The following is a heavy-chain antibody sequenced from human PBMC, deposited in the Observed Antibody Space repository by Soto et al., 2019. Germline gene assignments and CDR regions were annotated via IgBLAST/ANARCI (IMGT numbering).Heavy chain of an antibody. CDR3: ARDYYDILTGSTIYYYYGMDV. J-gene: IGHJ6*02. CDR2: ISAYNGNT. CDR1: GYTFTSYG. V-gene: IGHV1-18*01. D-gene: IGHD3-9*01. Sequence: ASVKVSCKASGYTFTSYGISWVRQAPGQGLEWMGWISAYNGNTNYAQKLQGRVTMTTDTSTSTAYMELRSLRSDDTAVYYCARDYYDILTGSTIYYYYGMDVWGQGTTVTVSS.